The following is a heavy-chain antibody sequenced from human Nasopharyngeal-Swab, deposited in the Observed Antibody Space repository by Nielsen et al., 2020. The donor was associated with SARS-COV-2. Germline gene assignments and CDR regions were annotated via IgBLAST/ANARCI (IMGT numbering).Heavy chain of an antibody. Sequence: SVKVSCKASGGTFSSYAISWVRQAPGQGLEWMGGIIPIFGTANYAQKFQGRVTITADESTSTAYMELSSLRSEDTAVYYCASGGLVRNYYYYYYMDAWGKGTTVTVSS. D-gene: IGHD6-6*01. CDR2: IIPIFGTA. CDR3: ASGGLVRNYYYYYYMDA. J-gene: IGHJ6*03. CDR1: GGTFSSYA. V-gene: IGHV1-69*13.